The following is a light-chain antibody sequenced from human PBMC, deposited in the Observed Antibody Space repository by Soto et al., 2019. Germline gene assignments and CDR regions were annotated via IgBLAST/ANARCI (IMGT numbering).Light chain of an antibody. CDR1: QSVLYSSNNKNV. CDR2: WAS. J-gene: IGKJ1*01. Sequence: DIVMTQSPDSLAVSLGERATINCKSSQSVLYSSNNKNVLAWYQQKPGQPPKLLIYWASTRESGVPDRFSGSGSGTDFTLTISSLQAEDVAVYYCQQYYSAPWTFGQGTKVEIK. CDR3: QQYYSAPWT. V-gene: IGKV4-1*01.